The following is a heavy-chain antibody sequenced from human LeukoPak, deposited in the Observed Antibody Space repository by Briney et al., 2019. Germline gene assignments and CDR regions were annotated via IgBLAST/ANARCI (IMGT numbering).Heavy chain of an antibody. J-gene: IGHJ6*02. V-gene: IGHV1-3*01. CDR3: ARDQADCSGGSCLFYYYYGMDV. D-gene: IGHD2-15*01. Sequence: GASVKDSCKASGYTFTSYAMHWVRQAPGQRLEWMGWINAGNGNTKYSQKFQGRVTITRDTSASTAYMELSSLRSEDTAVYYCARDQADCSGGSCLFYYYYGMDVWGQGTTVTVSS. CDR1: GYTFTSYA. CDR2: INAGNGNT.